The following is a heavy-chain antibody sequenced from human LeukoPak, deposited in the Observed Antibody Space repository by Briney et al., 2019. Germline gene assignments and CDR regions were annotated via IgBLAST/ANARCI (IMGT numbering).Heavy chain of an antibody. J-gene: IGHJ4*02. CDR1: GFTFSSYE. CDR3: ARIRQLEYYFDY. V-gene: IGHV3-48*03. CDR2: ISSSGSTI. Sequence: GGSLRLSCAASGFTFSSYEMNWVRQAPGKGLEWVSYISSSGSTIYYADSVKGRFTISRDNAKNSLYLQMNSLRAEGTAVYYCARIRQLEYYFDYWGQGTLVTVSS. D-gene: IGHD2-2*01.